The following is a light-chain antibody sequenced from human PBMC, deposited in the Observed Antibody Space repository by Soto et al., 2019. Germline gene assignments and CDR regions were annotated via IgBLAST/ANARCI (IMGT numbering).Light chain of an antibody. J-gene: IGKJ4*01. CDR2: DAS. CDR1: QSIGST. Sequence: EIVMTQSPATLSVSPGERATLSCRASQSIGSTLAWYQQKPGQTPRLLIYDASTRATGIPARFSGIGSGTDFTLTFSRLEPEDFAVYYCEYYGTSITFGGGTKVEIK. V-gene: IGKV3-15*01. CDR3: EYYGTSIT.